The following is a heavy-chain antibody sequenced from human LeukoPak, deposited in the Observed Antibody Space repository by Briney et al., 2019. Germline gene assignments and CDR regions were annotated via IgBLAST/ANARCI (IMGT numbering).Heavy chain of an antibody. V-gene: IGHV4-59*01. CDR3: ARDLSYYYDSSGYYRNDAFDI. CDR1: GGSISSYY. D-gene: IGHD3-22*01. CDR2: IYYSGST. Sequence: SETLSLTCTVSGGSISSYYWSWIRQPPGKGLERIGYIYYSGSTNYNPSLKSRVTISVDTSKNQFSLKLSSVTAADTAVYYCARDLSYYYDSSGYYRNDAFDIWGQGTMVTVSS. J-gene: IGHJ3*02.